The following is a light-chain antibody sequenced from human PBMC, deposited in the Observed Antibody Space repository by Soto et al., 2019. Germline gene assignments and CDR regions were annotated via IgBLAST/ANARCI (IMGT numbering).Light chain of an antibody. CDR3: QHYNSYPYT. CDR1: QDIATY. V-gene: IGKV1-5*01. CDR2: DAS. Sequence: DIQMTQSPSTLSASVGNRVTITCQASQDIATYLNWYQQKPGKAPDLLIYDASSLESGVPSRFSGSGSGTEFTLTISSLQPDDFATYYCQHYNSYPYTFGQGTKVDIK. J-gene: IGKJ2*01.